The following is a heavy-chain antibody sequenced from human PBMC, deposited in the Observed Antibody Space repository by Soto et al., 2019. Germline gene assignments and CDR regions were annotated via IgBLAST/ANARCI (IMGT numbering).Heavy chain of an antibody. CDR3: ARGPRYSGYDFDY. CDR2: INHSGST. J-gene: IGHJ4*02. Sequence: SETLSLTCAVYGGSFGGYYWSWIRQPPGKGLEWIGEINHSGSTNYNPSLKSRVTISVDTSKNQFSLKLSSVTAADTAVYYCARGPRYSGYDFDYWGQGTLVTVSS. CDR1: GGSFGGYY. D-gene: IGHD5-12*01. V-gene: IGHV4-34*01.